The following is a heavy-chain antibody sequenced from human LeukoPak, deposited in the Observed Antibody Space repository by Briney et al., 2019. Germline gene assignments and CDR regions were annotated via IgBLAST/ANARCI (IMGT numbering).Heavy chain of an antibody. V-gene: IGHV3-21*01. J-gene: IGHJ4*02. CDR1: GFTFSSYS. Sequence: GGSLRLSCAASGFTFSSYSMNWVRQAPGKGLEWVSSISSSSSYIYYADSVKGRFTISRDNSKNTLYLQMNSLRAEDTAVYYCAKDPQNGSDLWGQGTLVTASS. D-gene: IGHD3-10*01. CDR2: ISSSSSYI. CDR3: AKDPQNGSDL.